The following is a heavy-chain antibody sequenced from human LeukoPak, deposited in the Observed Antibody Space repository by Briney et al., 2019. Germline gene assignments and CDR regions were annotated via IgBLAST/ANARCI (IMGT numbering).Heavy chain of an antibody. Sequence: ASVKVSCKASGYTFTVYYMHWVRQAPGQGLEWMGWINPNSGGTNYAQKFQGRVTMTRDTSISTAYMELSRLRSDDTAVYYCARPYCSGGSCYGKYYFDYWGQGTLVTVSS. CDR1: GYTFTVYY. CDR2: INPNSGGT. V-gene: IGHV1-2*02. CDR3: ARPYCSGGSCYGKYYFDY. J-gene: IGHJ4*02. D-gene: IGHD2-15*01.